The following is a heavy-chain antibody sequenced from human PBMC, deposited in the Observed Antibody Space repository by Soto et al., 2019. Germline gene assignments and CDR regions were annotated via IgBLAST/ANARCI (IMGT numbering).Heavy chain of an antibody. CDR3: VRGTAVARQHFAN. D-gene: IGHD6-19*01. CDR2: ISGDGSDK. Sequence: QVQLVESGGGVVQPERSLRLSCATSGFTFSDFGMHWVRQAPGKGLEWVATISGDGSDKYYAGSVRGRFTISRDNSKNALYLQMNSLGNEDTAVYYCVRGTAVARQHFANWGQGTLVSVSS. V-gene: IGHV3-30*03. J-gene: IGHJ4*02. CDR1: GFTFSDFG.